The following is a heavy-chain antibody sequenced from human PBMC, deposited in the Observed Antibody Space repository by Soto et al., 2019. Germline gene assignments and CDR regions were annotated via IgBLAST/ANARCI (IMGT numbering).Heavy chain of an antibody. D-gene: IGHD2-8*01. J-gene: IGHJ4*02. CDR1: GDSVSSGGNY. CDR3: ARHEGNGNVWPLDY. CDR2: IHYSGSV. V-gene: IGHV4-61*08. Sequence: PSETLSLTCTVSGDSVSSGGNYWSRIRQPPGEGLEWIAYIHYSGSVNYNPSLKSRVTISVDTSKNQFSLRLTSVTAEDTAVYYCARHEGNGNVWPLDYWGQGILVTVSS.